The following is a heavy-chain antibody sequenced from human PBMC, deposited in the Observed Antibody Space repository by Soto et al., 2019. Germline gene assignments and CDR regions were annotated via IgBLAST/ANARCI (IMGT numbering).Heavy chain of an antibody. CDR2: IYYSGST. Sequence: SETLCLTCTVSGGTIISYYWSWIRQPTGKGLEWIGYIYYSGSTNYNPSLKSRVTISVDTSKNQFSLKLSSVTAADTAVYYCARGSGAVAYSNIWGQGTMVTVSS. V-gene: IGHV4-59*01. CDR3: ARGSGAVAYSNI. CDR1: GGTIISYY. J-gene: IGHJ3*02. D-gene: IGHD6-19*01.